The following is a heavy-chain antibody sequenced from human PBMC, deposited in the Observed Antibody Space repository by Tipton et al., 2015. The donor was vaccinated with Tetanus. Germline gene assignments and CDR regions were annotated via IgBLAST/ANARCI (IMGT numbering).Heavy chain of an antibody. CDR2: VWYDGSKK. Sequence: SLRLSCAASGFTFXGYGXXWVRQAPGKGLEWLALVWYDGSKKYYADSVKGRFTISRENSKNTVDLQMNNLRDEDTAENYCARERWLEWLGTVDSRGQGTMVAVSS. D-gene: IGHD3-3*01. CDR3: ARERWLEWLGTVDS. J-gene: IGHJ4*02. V-gene: IGHV3-33*01. CDR1: GFTFXGYG.